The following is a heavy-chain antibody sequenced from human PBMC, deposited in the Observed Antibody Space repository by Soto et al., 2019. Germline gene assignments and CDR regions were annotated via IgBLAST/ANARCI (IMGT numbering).Heavy chain of an antibody. V-gene: IGHV4-59*12. CDR3: ARTYDSNGYANEFDS. D-gene: IGHD3-22*01. CDR2: IYDNGIT. J-gene: IGHJ4*02. Sequence: QVVLQESGPGLVKPSETLSLTCSVSGRSITSYYWSWVRQPPGKGLEWIGYIYDNGITSQNPSLKRRVTMSADTSQNKFSLKLTSVTGADTAVYYCARTYDSNGYANEFDSWGQGILVTVTS. CDR1: GRSITSYY.